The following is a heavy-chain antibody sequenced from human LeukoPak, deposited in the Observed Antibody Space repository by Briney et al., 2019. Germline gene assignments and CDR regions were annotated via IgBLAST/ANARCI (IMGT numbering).Heavy chain of an antibody. CDR1: GYTFTGYY. CDR3: ASGSRGSFDY. Sequence: ASVKVSCKASGYTFTGYYMHWVRQAPGQGLEWMGWMNPNSGNTGYAQKFQGRVTITGNTSITTAYLELSRLRSEDTALYYCASGSRGSFDYWGQGTLVTVSS. J-gene: IGHJ4*02. V-gene: IGHV1-8*03. CDR2: MNPNSGNT. D-gene: IGHD1-26*01.